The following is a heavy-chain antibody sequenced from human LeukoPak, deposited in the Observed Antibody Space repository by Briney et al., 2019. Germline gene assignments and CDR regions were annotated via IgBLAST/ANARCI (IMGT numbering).Heavy chain of an antibody. CDR2: INPNSGGT. CDR1: GYTFTSYA. J-gene: IGHJ4*02. Sequence: GASVKVSCKASGYTFTSYAMNWVRQAPGQGLEWMGWINPNSGGTNYAQKFQGRVTMTRDTSISTAYMELSRLRSDDTAVYYCARADNWNYYDWVYFDYWGQGTLVTVSS. CDR3: ARADNWNYYDWVYFDY. V-gene: IGHV1-2*02. D-gene: IGHD1-7*01.